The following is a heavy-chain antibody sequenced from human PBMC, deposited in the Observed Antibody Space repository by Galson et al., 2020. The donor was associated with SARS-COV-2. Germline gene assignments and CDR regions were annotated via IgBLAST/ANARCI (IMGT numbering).Heavy chain of an antibody. CDR3: ARGDMENDYFDY. CDR2: IYSEGSST. Sequence: ALHGESLKISCAVSGFTFSNHWMHWVRQAPGKGLVWVSRIYSEGSSTSYADSVKGRFTISGDNAKNTLYLQMNSLRAEDTAVYYCARGDMENDYFDYWGQGTLVTVSS. CDR1: GFTFSNHW. J-gene: IGHJ4*02. V-gene: IGHV3-74*01. D-gene: IGHD3-16*01.